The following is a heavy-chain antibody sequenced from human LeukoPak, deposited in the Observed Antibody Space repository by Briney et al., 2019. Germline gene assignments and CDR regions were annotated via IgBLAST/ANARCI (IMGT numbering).Heavy chain of an antibody. CDR3: ARDGAYGDYEGSMGYFDY. CDR2: ISAYNGNR. CDR1: GYTFNSSA. V-gene: IGHV1-18*01. D-gene: IGHD4-17*01. Sequence: ASVKVSCKASGYTFNSSALSWVRQAPGQGLEWMGWISAYNGNRNYAQKFQGRITMATDTSTNTAYMELRSLRSDDTAMYYCARDGAYGDYEGSMGYFDYWGQGTLVTVSS. J-gene: IGHJ4*02.